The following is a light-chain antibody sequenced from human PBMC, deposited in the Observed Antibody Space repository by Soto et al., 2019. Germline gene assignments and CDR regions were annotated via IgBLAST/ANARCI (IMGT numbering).Light chain of an antibody. CDR2: SHN. CDR3: AAWDDRLNGYV. J-gene: IGLJ1*01. V-gene: IGLV1-44*01. Sequence: QSVLTQPPSASGTPGQRVTISCSGSSSNIGSNTVNWYQQIPGTAPKFRLYSHNQRASGVPDRFSGSKSGTSDTLAISGLQYEDEADYYCAAWDDRLNGYVFGTGTKLTVL. CDR1: SSNIGSNT.